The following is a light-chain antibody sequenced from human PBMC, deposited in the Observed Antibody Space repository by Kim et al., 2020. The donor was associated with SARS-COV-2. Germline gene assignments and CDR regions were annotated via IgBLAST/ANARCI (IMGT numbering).Light chain of an antibody. CDR2: LNSDGSH. V-gene: IGLV4-69*01. Sequence: QLVLTQSPSASASLGASVKLTCTLSSGHSSYAIAWHQQQPEKGPRFLMKLNSDGSHTKGDGIPDRFSGSSSGAERYLTISGLQSEDEADYYCQTWGTGWVFGGGTQLTV. CDR1: SGHSSYA. J-gene: IGLJ3*02. CDR3: QTWGTGWV.